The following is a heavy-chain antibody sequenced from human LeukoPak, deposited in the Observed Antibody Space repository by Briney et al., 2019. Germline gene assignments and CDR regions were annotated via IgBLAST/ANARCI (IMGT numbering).Heavy chain of an antibody. D-gene: IGHD3-10*01. CDR3: AKDNDGSGSYYKTGLDY. J-gene: IGHJ4*02. CDR2: IRYHGNEE. CDR1: GFTFTTYA. V-gene: IGHV3-30*02. Sequence: GGSLRLSCAASGFTFTTYAMHWVRHAPGKGLEWVAFIRYHGNEEFYADSVKGRFTISRDNSKNTLYLQMNSLTTEDTAVYFCAKDNDGSGSYYKTGLDYWGQGTQVTVSS.